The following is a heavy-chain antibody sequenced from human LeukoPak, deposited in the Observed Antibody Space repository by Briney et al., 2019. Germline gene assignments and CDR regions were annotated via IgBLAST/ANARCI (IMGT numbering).Heavy chain of an antibody. J-gene: IGHJ4*02. V-gene: IGHV4-59*01. D-gene: IGHD3-16*01. CDR2: ISSSGST. CDR3: ARVGRGDHTWGSYYCNH. Sequence: TSETLSLTCTVSGDSFSSYHWSWLRQPPGKGLEWIGYISSSGSTSYNPSLETRLTISVGTSKNQFSLKLSSVTAADTAVYYCARVGRGDHTWGSYYCNHWGQGTLVSVSS. CDR1: GDSFSSYH.